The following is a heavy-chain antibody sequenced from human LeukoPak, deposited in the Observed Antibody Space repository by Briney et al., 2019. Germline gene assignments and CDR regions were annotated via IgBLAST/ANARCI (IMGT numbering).Heavy chain of an antibody. CDR3: ARVGRIVGAAQDAFDI. V-gene: IGHV4-30-4*08. Sequence: ASETLSLTRTVSGGSISSDDYYWSWIRQPPGKGLEWIGYIYYSGSTYYNPSLKSRVTISVDTSKNQFSLKLSSVTAADTAVYYCARVGRIVGAAQDAFDIWGQGTMVTVSS. J-gene: IGHJ3*02. D-gene: IGHD1-26*01. CDR2: IYYSGST. CDR1: GGSISSDDYY.